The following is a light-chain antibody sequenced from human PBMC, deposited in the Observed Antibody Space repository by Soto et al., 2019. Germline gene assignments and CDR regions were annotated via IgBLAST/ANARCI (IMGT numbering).Light chain of an antibody. J-gene: IGLJ1*01. CDR3: NSYTSSTTHV. CDR2: DVS. CDR1: SSDVGGYNY. V-gene: IGLV2-14*01. Sequence: QSALTQPASGSGSPGQWITISCTGSSSDVGGYNYVSWYQQHPGKAPKLMIYDVSNRPSGVSNRFSGSKSGNTASLTISGLRAEDEADYYCNSYTSSTTHVFGTGTKVTVL.